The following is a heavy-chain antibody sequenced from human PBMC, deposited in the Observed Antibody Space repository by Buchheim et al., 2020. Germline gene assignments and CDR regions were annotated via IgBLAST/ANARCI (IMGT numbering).Heavy chain of an antibody. CDR2: IWYDGSNK. CDR1: GFTFSSYG. D-gene: IGHD1-26*01. Sequence: QVQLVESGGGVVQPGRSLRLSCAASGFTFSSYGMHWVRQAPGKGLEWVAVIWYDGSNKYYADSVKGRFTISRDNSKNTLYLQMNSLGGEDTGVYYCARDHRRWEVVSGYFDLWGRGTL. V-gene: IGHV3-33*01. J-gene: IGHJ2*01. CDR3: ARDHRRWEVVSGYFDL.